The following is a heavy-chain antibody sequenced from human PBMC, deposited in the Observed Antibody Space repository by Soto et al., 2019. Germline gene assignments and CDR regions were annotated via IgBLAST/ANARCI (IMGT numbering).Heavy chain of an antibody. CDR2: ISYDGSNK. Sequence: QVQLVESGGGVVQPGRSLRLSCAASGFTFSSYGMHWVRQAPGKGLEWVAVISYDGSNKYYADSVKGRFTISRDNSKNTLYLQMNSLRAEDTAVYYCAKGAQEEMMSDFDIWGQGTMVTVSS. D-gene: IGHD3-16*01. CDR3: AKGAQEEMMSDFDI. J-gene: IGHJ3*02. V-gene: IGHV3-30*18. CDR1: GFTFSSYG.